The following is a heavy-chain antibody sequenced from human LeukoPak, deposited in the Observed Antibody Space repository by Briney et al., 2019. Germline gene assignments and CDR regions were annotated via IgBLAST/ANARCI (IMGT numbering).Heavy chain of an antibody. J-gene: IGHJ4*02. Sequence: SETLSLTCTVSGGSLSSYYWSWIRQPPGKGLEWIGRMSTSGSTNNNPSLKSRVTMSVDTSKNQLSLRLSSVTAADTAVYYCARSSYSSSWYNYWGQGTLVTVSS. V-gene: IGHV4-4*07. CDR2: MSTSGST. CDR1: GGSLSSYY. D-gene: IGHD6-13*01. CDR3: ARSSYSSSWYNY.